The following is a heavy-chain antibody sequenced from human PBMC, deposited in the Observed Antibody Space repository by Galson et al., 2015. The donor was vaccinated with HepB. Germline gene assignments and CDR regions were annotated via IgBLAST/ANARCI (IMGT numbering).Heavy chain of an antibody. CDR1: GFSLSTSGMC. CDR3: ARLYYYDSSGYYALDY. V-gene: IGHV2-70*01. D-gene: IGHD3-22*01. CDR2: IDWDDDK. Sequence: PALVKPTQTLTLTCTFSGFSLSTSGMCVSWIRQPPGKALEWLALIDWDDDKYYSTSLKTRLTISKDTSKNQVVLTMTNMDPVDTATYYCARLYYYDSSGYYALDYWGQGTLVTVSS. J-gene: IGHJ4*02.